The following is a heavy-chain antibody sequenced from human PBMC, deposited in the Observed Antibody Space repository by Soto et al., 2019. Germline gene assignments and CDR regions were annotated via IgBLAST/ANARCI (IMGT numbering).Heavy chain of an antibody. CDR2: IRSSGDNT. Sequence: EVQLLESGGGLALPGGSLRLSCAASGFTFSDFVMNWVRQAPGKGLEWVSGIRSSGDNTYYADSVKGRFTISRDNSKNILYLHMTSLRADDTAVYHCAKVLRYCDWASYLDHWGRGTLVTVSS. D-gene: IGHD3-9*01. CDR3: AKVLRYCDWASYLDH. CDR1: GFTFSDFV. V-gene: IGHV3-23*01. J-gene: IGHJ2*01.